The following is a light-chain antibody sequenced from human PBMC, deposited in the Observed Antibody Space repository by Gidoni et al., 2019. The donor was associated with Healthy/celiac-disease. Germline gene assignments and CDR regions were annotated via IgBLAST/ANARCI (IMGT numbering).Light chain of an antibody. CDR1: QSLLQSNGYNY. Sequence: DIVMTQSPLSLPVTPGEPASISCRSSQSLLQSNGYNYLDWYLQKPGQSPQLLIYLGSNRASGVPDRLSGSGSGTDFTLKISRVEAEDVGVYYCMQALQTPLTFGGGTKVEIK. CDR2: LGS. V-gene: IGKV2-28*01. J-gene: IGKJ4*01. CDR3: MQALQTPLT.